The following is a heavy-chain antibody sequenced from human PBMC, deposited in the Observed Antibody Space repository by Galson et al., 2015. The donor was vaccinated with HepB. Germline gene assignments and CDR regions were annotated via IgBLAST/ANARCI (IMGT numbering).Heavy chain of an antibody. D-gene: IGHD3-22*01. V-gene: IGHV3-30*03. Sequence: SLRLSCAASGFIFSSYGMHWVRQAPGKGLEWVAVLSYDGSNEYYADSVRGRFTISRDNSKNTLYLQMNSLRPEDTAVYYCATDRLGAYDTSGYHDYWGQGTLVTVSS. CDR2: LSYDGSNE. CDR1: GFIFSSYG. J-gene: IGHJ4*02. CDR3: ATDRLGAYDTSGYHDY.